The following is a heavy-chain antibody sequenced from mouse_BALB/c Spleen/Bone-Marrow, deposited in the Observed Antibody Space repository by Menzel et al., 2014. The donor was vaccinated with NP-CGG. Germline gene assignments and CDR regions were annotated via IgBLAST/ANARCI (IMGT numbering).Heavy chain of an antibody. CDR2: IDPANGNT. Sequence: VQLKESGAELAKPGASVKLSCTASGFNIKDTYMHWVKQRPEQGLEWIGRIDPANGNTKYDPKFQGKATITADTSSNTAYLQLSSLTSDDTAVYYCARMITPYWGQGTLVTVSA. V-gene: IGHV14-3*02. CDR3: ARMITPY. CDR1: GFNIKDTY. J-gene: IGHJ3*01. D-gene: IGHD2-4*01.